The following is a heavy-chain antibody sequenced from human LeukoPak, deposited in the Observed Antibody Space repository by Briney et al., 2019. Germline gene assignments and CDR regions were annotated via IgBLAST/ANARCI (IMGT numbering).Heavy chain of an antibody. Sequence: SETLSLTCAVSGGSFSGYYWSWIRQPPGKGLEWVGYIYTSGSTKYNPSLKSRVTISVDTSKNQFSLKLISVTAADTAVYYCARHAHYDFWNVYYMDDWGKGTTVTVSS. CDR3: ARHAHYDFWNVYYMDD. V-gene: IGHV4-4*09. CDR2: IYTSGST. J-gene: IGHJ6*03. CDR1: GGSFSGYY. D-gene: IGHD3-3*01.